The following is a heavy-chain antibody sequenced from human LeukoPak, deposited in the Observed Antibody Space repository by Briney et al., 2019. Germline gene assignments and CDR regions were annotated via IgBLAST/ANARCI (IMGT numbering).Heavy chain of an antibody. CDR1: GYTFTSYD. Sequence: GASVKVSCKASGYTFTSYDINWVRQATGQGLEWMGWMNPNSGNTGYAQKFQGRVTITRNTSISTAYMELSSLRSEDTAVYYCARGRGSSWYLPLYYYYMDVWGKGTTVTISS. CDR2: MNPNSGNT. V-gene: IGHV1-8*03. J-gene: IGHJ6*03. CDR3: ARGRGSSWYLPLYYYYMDV. D-gene: IGHD6-13*01.